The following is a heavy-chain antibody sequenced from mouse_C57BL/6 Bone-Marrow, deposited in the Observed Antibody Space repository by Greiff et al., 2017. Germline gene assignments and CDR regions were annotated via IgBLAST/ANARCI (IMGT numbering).Heavy chain of an antibody. J-gene: IGHJ4*01. CDR3: STTPYFYGSSSYAIDY. CDR1: GYTFTSYW. Sequence: QVQLQQPGAELVKPGASVKMSCKASGYTFTSYWITWVKQRPGQGLEWIGDIYPGSGSTNYNEKFKSKATLTVDTSSSTAYMQLSSLTSEDSAVXYCSTTPYFYGSSSYAIDYWGQGTSVTVSS. V-gene: IGHV1-55*01. D-gene: IGHD1-1*01. CDR2: IYPGSGST.